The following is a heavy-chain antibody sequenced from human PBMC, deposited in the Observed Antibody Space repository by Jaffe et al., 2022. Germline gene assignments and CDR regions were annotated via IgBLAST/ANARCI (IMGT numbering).Heavy chain of an antibody. Sequence: QVQLVESGGGVVQPGGSLRLSCAASGFTFSSYGMHWVRQAPGKGLEWVAFIRYDGSNKYYADSVKGRFTISRDNSKNTLYLQMNSLRAEDTAVYYCAKDLNWNPGEGYYYYYMDVWGKGTTVTVSS. CDR3: AKDLNWNPGEGYYYYYMDV. CDR1: GFTFSSYG. J-gene: IGHJ6*03. CDR2: IRYDGSNK. D-gene: IGHD1-1*01. V-gene: IGHV3-30*02.